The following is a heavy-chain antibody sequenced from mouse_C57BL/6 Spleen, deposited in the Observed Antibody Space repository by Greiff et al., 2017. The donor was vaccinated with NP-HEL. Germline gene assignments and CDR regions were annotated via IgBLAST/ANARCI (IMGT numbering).Heavy chain of an antibody. Sequence: VQLQESGPGLVQPSQSLSITCTVSGFSLTSYGVHWVRQSPGKGLEWLGVIWSGGSTDYNAAFISRLSISKDNSKSQVFFKMNSLQADDTAIYYCARPYYGSSNWYFDVWGTGTTVTVSS. V-gene: IGHV2-2*01. CDR1: GFSLTSYG. D-gene: IGHD1-1*01. CDR3: ARPYYGSSNWYFDV. J-gene: IGHJ1*03. CDR2: IWSGGST.